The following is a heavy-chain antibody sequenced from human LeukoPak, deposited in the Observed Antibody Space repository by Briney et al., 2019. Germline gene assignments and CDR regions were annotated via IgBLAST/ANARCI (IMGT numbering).Heavy chain of an antibody. CDR2: IRDNGNNI. D-gene: IGHD3-10*01. CDR1: GFTFSTSV. V-gene: IGHV3-33*01. Sequence: TGGSLRLSCAASGFTFSTSVMHWVRQAPGRGLQWVTLIRDNGNNIYYADAVKGRFTISRDNAKNTLYLQMNSLRAEDTAVYYCARQGRRGWGQGTLVTVSS. J-gene: IGHJ4*02. CDR3: ARQGRRG.